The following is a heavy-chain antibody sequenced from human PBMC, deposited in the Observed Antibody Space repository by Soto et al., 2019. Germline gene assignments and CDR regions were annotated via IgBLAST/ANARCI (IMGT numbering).Heavy chain of an antibody. CDR2: ISSSSSYI. CDR3: ARDENNKVLRYFDWLPYYFDY. D-gene: IGHD3-9*01. Sequence: LRLSCAASGFTFSSYSMNWVRQAPGKGLEWVSSISSSSSYIYYADSVKGRFTISRDNAKNSLYLQMNSLRAEDTAVYYCARDENNKVLRYFDWLPYYFDYWGQGTLVTVSS. CDR1: GFTFSSYS. J-gene: IGHJ4*02. V-gene: IGHV3-21*01.